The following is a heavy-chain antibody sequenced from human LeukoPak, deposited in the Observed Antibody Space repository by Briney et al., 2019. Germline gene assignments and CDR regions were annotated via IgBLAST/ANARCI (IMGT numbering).Heavy chain of an antibody. CDR1: GGTFSSYA. CDR2: IIPIFGTA. Sequence: GASVKVSCKASGGTFSSYAISWVRQAPGQGLEWMGGIIPIFGTANYAQKFQGRVTITADESTSTAYMELSSLRSEDTAVYYCARDRRPSGDYDVLDYWGQGTLVTVSS. D-gene: IGHD4-17*01. CDR3: ARDRRPSGDYDVLDY. J-gene: IGHJ4*02. V-gene: IGHV1-69*01.